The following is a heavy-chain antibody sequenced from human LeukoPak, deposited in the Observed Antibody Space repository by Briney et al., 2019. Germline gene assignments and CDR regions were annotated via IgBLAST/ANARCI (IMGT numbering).Heavy chain of an antibody. V-gene: IGHV3-43*02. Sequence: GGSLRLSCAASGFTFDDYAMHWVRQAPGKGLEWVSLISGDGGSTYYADSVKVRFTISRDNSKNSLYLQMNSLRTEDTALYYCAKDDGSGSYSSEYYYYGMDVWGQGTTVTVSS. J-gene: IGHJ6*02. CDR3: AKDDGSGSYSSEYYYYGMDV. CDR1: GFTFDDYA. CDR2: ISGDGGST. D-gene: IGHD3-10*01.